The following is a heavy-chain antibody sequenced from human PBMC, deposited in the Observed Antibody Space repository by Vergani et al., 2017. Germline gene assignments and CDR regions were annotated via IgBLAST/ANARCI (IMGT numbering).Heavy chain of an antibody. Sequence: QVKLQESGPGLVKPSETLSLSCTVSGASVSSGVYYWNWIRQHPGKGLDWIGYIYSTGSTHHNPSLRRRINMSVDTSKNQFSLKLNSVTDADTAMYYCARMGGYDEGDAFRIGYFDSWGPGILVTVSS. CDR2: IYSTGST. J-gene: IGHJ4*02. CDR1: GASVSSGVYY. V-gene: IGHV4-31*03. D-gene: IGHD3-22*01. CDR3: ARMGGYDEGDAFRIGYFDS.